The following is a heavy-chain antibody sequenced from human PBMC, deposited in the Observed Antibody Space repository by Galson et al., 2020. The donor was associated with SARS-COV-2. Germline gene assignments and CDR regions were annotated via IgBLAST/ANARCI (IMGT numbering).Heavy chain of an antibody. CDR3: ATERYDNSRGLES. J-gene: IGHJ5*02. V-gene: IGHV3-30*09. CDR2: ISADGKKR. D-gene: IGHD3-3*01. Sequence: GGSLRLSCAGSGFPFSANAMHWVRQAPGKGLEWVTVISADGKKRYYAESVRGRFAISRDNSENTLFLQMNSLRPDDTGIYYCATERYDNSRGLESWGQGTLVTVSS. CDR1: GFPFSANA.